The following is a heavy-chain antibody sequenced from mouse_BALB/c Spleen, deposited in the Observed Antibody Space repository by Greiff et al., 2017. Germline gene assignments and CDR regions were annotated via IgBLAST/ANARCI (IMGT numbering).Heavy chain of an antibody. CDR2: INSNGGST. CDR3: ARQENYYGSGDY. D-gene: IGHD1-2*01. CDR1: GFTFSSYY. J-gene: IGHJ4*01. Sequence: EVMLVESGGGLVKLGGSLKLSCAASGFTFSSYYMSWVRQTPEKRLELVAAINSNGGSTYYPDTVKGRFTISRDNAKNTLYLQMSSLKSEDTALYYCARQENYYGSGDYWGQGTSVTVSS. V-gene: IGHV5-6-2*01.